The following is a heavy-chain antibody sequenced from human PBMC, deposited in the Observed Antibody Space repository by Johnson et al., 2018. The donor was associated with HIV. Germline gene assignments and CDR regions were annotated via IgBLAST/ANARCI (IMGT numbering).Heavy chain of an antibody. CDR2: INSDGSST. CDR1: GFTFSSYW. J-gene: IGHJ3*02. V-gene: IGHV3-74*01. Sequence: VQLVESGGGLVQPGGSLRFSCAASGFTFSSYWMHWVRQAPGEGLVWVSRINSDGSSTSYADSVKGRFTISRDNAKNTLYLQMNSLRAEDTALYYCARAYSGSPKDAFDIWGQGTMVTVSS. D-gene: IGHD1-26*01. CDR3: ARAYSGSPKDAFDI.